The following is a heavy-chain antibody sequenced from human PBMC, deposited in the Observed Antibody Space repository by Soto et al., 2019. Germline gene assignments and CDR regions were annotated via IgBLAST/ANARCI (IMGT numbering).Heavy chain of an antibody. V-gene: IGHV3-23*01. CDR1: GFTFSSYA. CDR2: ISGSGGSK. CDR3: AKDSVTVTPPAHFDY. J-gene: IGHJ4*02. Sequence: GGSLRLSCAASGFTFSSYAMSWVRQAPGKGLEWVSAISGSGGSKYYADSVKGRFTIPRDISKNTLYLQMNSLRAEDTAVYYCAKDSVTVTPPAHFDYWGQGTLVTVSS. D-gene: IGHD4-17*01.